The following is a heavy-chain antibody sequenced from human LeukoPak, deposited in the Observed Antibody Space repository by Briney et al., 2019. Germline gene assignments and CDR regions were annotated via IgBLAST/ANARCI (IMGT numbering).Heavy chain of an antibody. CDR2: IYYSGST. Sequence: SVTLSLTCTVSGGSISSSSYYWGWIRQPPGKGLEWIGSIYYSGSTYYNPSLKSRVTISVDTSKNQFSLKLSSVTAADTAVYYCARHWEGPFDYWGQGTLVTVSS. CDR3: ARHWEGPFDY. V-gene: IGHV4-39*01. J-gene: IGHJ4*02. CDR1: GGSISSSSYY. D-gene: IGHD1-26*01.